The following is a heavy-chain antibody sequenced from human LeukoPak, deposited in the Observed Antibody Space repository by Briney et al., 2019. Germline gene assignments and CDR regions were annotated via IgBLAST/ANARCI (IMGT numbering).Heavy chain of an antibody. V-gene: IGHV5-51*01. CDR3: ARRVAAAAWLDP. CDR1: GYSFTSYW. D-gene: IGHD6-13*01. Sequence: GESLKISCKGSGYSFTSYWIGWVRQMPEKGLEWMGIIYPGDSDTRYSPSFQGQVTISADKSISTAYLQWNSLKASDAAMYYCARRVAAAAWLDPWGQGTLVTVSS. J-gene: IGHJ5*02. CDR2: IYPGDSDT.